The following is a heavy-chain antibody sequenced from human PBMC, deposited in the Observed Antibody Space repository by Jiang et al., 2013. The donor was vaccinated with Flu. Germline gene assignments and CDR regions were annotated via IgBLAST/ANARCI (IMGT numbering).Heavy chain of an antibody. CDR3: ARNDYRRGWYGSWFDS. V-gene: IGHV4-34*01. D-gene: IGHD4-11*01. J-gene: IGHJ5*01. Sequence: LLKPSETLSLTCAVYGGSFTTYYWSWIRQSPGGGLEWIGETNHKRRASYNPSLESRVSISVDARRSQVSLSVASVTAADTAVYYCARNDYRRGWYGSWFDSWGQGILVTVSS. CDR1: GGSFTTYY. CDR2: TNHKRRA.